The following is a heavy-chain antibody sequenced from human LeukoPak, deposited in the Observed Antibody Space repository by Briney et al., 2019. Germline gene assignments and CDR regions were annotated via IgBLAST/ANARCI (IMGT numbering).Heavy chain of an antibody. CDR1: GGSIRSSYYY. J-gene: IGHJ6*02. D-gene: IGHD5-24*01. V-gene: IGHV4-39*07. CDR2: IYDSGST. Sequence: SETLSLTCTVSGGSIRSSYYYWGWIRQPPGKGLEWIGSIYDSGSTYYNPSLKSRVTISVDTSKNQFSLKLSSVTAADTAVYYCARDVHIRRDGYTALGYYYYGMDVWGQGTTVTVSS. CDR3: ARDVHIRRDGYTALGYYYYGMDV.